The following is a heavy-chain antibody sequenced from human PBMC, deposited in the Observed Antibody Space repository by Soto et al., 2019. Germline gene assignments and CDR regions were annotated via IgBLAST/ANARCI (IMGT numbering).Heavy chain of an antibody. J-gene: IGHJ6*02. Sequence: GASVKVSCKASGYTFTSYAMHWVRQAPGQRLEWMGWINAGNGNTKYSQKFQGRVTITRDTSASTAYMELSSLRSEDTAVYYCARGGDIVVVPAATYYYYYGMDVWGQGTTVTVSS. CDR3: ARGGDIVVVPAATYYYYYGMDV. D-gene: IGHD2-2*01. CDR1: GYTFTSYA. CDR2: INAGNGNT. V-gene: IGHV1-3*01.